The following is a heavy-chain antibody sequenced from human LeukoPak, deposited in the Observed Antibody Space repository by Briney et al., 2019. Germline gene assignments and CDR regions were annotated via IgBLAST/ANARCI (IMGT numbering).Heavy chain of an antibody. Sequence: PGGSLRLSCAASGFTFSNAWMSWVRQAPGKGLEWVAFIRYDGSNKYYADSVKGRFTISRDNSKNTLYLQMNSLRAEDTAVYYCAVPPLERRYLVGPLDWGQGTLVTVSS. CDR2: IRYDGSNK. V-gene: IGHV3-30*02. CDR1: GFTFSNAW. J-gene: IGHJ4*02. D-gene: IGHD1-1*01. CDR3: AVPPLERRYLVGPLD.